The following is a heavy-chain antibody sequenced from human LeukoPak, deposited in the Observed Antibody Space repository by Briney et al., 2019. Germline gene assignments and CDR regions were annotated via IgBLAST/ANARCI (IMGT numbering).Heavy chain of an antibody. Sequence: ASVKVSSTAAGYTFTAYYMHWVRQAPGHGLERMGRINPNSVGTNYAQKFQGRVTMTRDTSISTAYMELSRLRSDDRGVYYCASGYYDSFRFDYWGQGTLVTVSS. CDR3: ASGYYDSFRFDY. CDR2: INPNSVGT. CDR1: GYTFTAYY. V-gene: IGHV1-2*05. D-gene: IGHD3-22*01. J-gene: IGHJ4*02.